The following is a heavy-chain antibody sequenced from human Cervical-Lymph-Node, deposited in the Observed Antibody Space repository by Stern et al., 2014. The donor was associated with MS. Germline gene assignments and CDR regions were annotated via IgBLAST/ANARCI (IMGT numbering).Heavy chain of an antibody. CDR2: FDPEDGET. V-gene: IGHV1-24*01. D-gene: IGHD3-3*01. Sequence: VQLVESGAEVKKPGASVKVSCKVSGYTLTELSMHWVRQAPGKGLEWMGGFDPEDGETIYAQKFQGRVTMTEDTSTDTPYMELSSLRSEDTAVYYCATDRDDFRSGYSAPTKGYGLDVWGQGTTVTVTS. J-gene: IGHJ6*02. CDR1: GYTLTELS. CDR3: ATDRDDFRSGYSAPTKGYGLDV.